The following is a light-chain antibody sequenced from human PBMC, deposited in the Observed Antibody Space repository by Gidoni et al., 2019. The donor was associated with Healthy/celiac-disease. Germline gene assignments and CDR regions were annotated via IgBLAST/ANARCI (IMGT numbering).Light chain of an antibody. Sequence: DIVTTQSPDSVAVSLGERATINCKSSQSCLYSSNNKNYLAWYQQKPGQPPKLLIYWASTRVSGVPDRFSGSGSGTDFTLTISSLQAEDVAVYYCQQYYSTPYTFGQGTKLEIK. CDR1: QSCLYSSNNKNY. V-gene: IGKV4-1*01. CDR2: WAS. J-gene: IGKJ2*01. CDR3: QQYYSTPYT.